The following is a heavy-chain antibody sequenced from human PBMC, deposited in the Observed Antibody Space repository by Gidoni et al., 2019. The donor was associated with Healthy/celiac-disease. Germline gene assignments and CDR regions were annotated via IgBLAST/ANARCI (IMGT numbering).Heavy chain of an antibody. CDR1: GGSIRSGSYY. Sequence: QVQLQESGPGLVKPSQTLSLTCTVSGGSIRSGSYYWSWIRQPAGKGLEWIGRIYTSGSTNYNPSLKSRVTISVDTSKNQFSLKLSSVTAADTAVYYCARAPYSSSWYWFDPWGQGTLVTVSS. CDR3: ARAPYSSSWYWFDP. J-gene: IGHJ5*02. CDR2: IYTSGST. V-gene: IGHV4-61*02. D-gene: IGHD6-13*01.